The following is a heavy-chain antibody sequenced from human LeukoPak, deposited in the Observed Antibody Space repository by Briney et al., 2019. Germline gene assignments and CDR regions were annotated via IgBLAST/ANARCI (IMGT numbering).Heavy chain of an antibody. CDR1: GYTFTSYG. D-gene: IGHD4-11*01. V-gene: IGHV1-18*01. CDR2: ISAYNGNT. J-gene: IGHJ4*02. CDR3: ARDHRVAYSNYRAFDY. Sequence: ASVKVSCKASGYTFTSYGISWVRQAPGQGLEWMGWISAYNGNTNYAQKLQGRVTMTTDPSTSTAYMELRSLRSDDTAVYYCARDHRVAYSNYRAFDYWGQGTLVTVSS.